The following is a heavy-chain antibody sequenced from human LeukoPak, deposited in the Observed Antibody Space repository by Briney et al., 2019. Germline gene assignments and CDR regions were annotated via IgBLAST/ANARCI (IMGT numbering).Heavy chain of an antibody. J-gene: IGHJ4*02. CDR2: ISAYNGNT. V-gene: IGHV1-18*01. D-gene: IGHD2-2*01. Sequence: ASVKVSCKASGYTFTSYGISWVRQAPGQGLEWMGWISAYNGNTNYAQKVQGRVIMTSDTSTSTAYMELRSLRSDDTAVYYCARDQVPAAMSPSDYWGQGTLVTVSS. CDR1: GYTFTSYG. CDR3: ARDQVPAAMSPSDY.